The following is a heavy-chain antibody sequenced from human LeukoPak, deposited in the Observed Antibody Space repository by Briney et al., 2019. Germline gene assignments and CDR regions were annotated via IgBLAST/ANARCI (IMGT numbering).Heavy chain of an antibody. J-gene: IGHJ3*02. CDR1: GYTFTSYA. Sequence: ASVKVSCKASGYTFTSYAMHWVRQAPGQRPEWMGWINAGNGNTKYSQKFQGRVTITRDTSASTAYMELSSLRSEDTAVYYCASVTSAWLDDAFDIWGQGTMVTVSS. V-gene: IGHV1-3*01. D-gene: IGHD6-19*01. CDR3: ASVTSAWLDDAFDI. CDR2: INAGNGNT.